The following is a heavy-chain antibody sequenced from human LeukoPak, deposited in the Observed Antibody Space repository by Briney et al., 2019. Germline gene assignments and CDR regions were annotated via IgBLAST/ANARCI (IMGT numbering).Heavy chain of an antibody. CDR2: IIPIFGTA. CDR1: GGTFSSYA. J-gene: IGHJ6*02. CDR3: ARDTPTRPLYYYYYYGMDV. V-gene: IGHV1-69*13. Sequence: GASVKVSCKASGGTFSSYAISWVRQAPGQGLEWMEGIIPIFGTANYAQKFQGRVTITADESTSTAYMELSSLRSEDTAVYYCARDTPTRPLYYYYYYGMDVWGQGTTVTVSS.